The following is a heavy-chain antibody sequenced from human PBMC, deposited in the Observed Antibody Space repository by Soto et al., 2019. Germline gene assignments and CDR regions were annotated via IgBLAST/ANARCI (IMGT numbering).Heavy chain of an antibody. V-gene: IGHV4-59*01. D-gene: IGHD6-25*01. Sequence: SETLSLTCTVSGGSISSYYWSWIRQPPGKGLEWIGYIYYSGSTNYNPSLKSRVTISVDTSKNQFSLKLSSVTAADTAVYYCARASGPDYYGMDVWGQGTTVTVSS. J-gene: IGHJ6*02. CDR1: GGSISSYY. CDR2: IYYSGST. CDR3: ARASGPDYYGMDV.